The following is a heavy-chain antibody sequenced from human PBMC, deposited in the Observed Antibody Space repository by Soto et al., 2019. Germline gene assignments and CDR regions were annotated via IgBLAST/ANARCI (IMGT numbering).Heavy chain of an antibody. J-gene: IGHJ5*02. CDR2: INPNSGGT. Sequence: TPVKASSKDPGDAFTCYHLLSLRRAIGQGLEWMGWINPNSGGTNYAQKFQGRVTMTRDTSISTAYMELSRLRSDDTAFYYCARARVAGTGNGFDPWVEGTLVTLS. CDR3: ARARVAGTGNGFDP. V-gene: IGHV1-2*02. D-gene: IGHD6-19*01. CDR1: GDAFTCYH.